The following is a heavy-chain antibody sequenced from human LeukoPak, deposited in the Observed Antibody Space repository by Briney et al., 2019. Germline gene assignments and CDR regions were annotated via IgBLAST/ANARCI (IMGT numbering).Heavy chain of an antibody. CDR3: TRAVAGHPD. V-gene: IGHV4-34*01. CDR2: INHSGYT. Sequence: SETLSLTCAVSGGSVMYHSWTWIRQTPGQGLEWIGEINHSGYTNYNPSLKSRVTMSIDTSKNQFSLRLTSVTAADAGVYYCTRAVAGHPDWGQGTLVTVSS. D-gene: IGHD6-19*01. J-gene: IGHJ4*02. CDR1: GGSVMYHS.